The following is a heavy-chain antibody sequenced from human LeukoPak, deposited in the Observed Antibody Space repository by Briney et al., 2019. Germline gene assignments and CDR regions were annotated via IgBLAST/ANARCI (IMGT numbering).Heavy chain of an antibody. CDR1: GYSFTSYW. V-gene: IGHV5-51*01. CDR2: IYPGDSDT. Sequence: ESLKISCKGSGYSFTSYWIGWVRQMPGKGLEGMGVIYPGDSDTRYIPSFQGQVTISADKSIGTAYLQWSSLKASDTAMYYCARHESSWPYYYYMDVWGKGTTVTVSS. D-gene: IGHD5-12*01. J-gene: IGHJ6*03. CDR3: ARHESSWPYYYYMDV.